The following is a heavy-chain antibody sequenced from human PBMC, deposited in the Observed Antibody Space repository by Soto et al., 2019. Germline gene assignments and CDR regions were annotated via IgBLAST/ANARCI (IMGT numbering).Heavy chain of an antibody. V-gene: IGHV1-69*13. CDR3: ARDTAKGDYYYYGMDV. CDR2: IIPIFGTA. J-gene: IGHJ6*02. Sequence: SVKFYCKASGGTFSSYSISWVRQAPGQGLEWMGGIIPIFGTANYAQKFQGRVTITADESTSTAYMELSSLRSEDTAVYYCARDTAKGDYYYYGMDVWGQGTTVTVSS. CDR1: GGTFSSYS. D-gene: IGHD2-21*02.